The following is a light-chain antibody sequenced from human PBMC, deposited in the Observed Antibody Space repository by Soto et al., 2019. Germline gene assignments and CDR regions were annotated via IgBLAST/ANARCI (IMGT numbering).Light chain of an antibody. Sequence: QSVLTQPPSASGSPGQSVTISCTGTSSDVGGYNFVSWYQQHPGKAPKLMIFEVNKRPSGVPDRFSGSKSGNTASLTVSGLQAEDEAEYYCSSYAGTNVVFGGGTQLTVL. V-gene: IGLV2-8*01. CDR2: EVN. CDR1: SSDVGGYNF. CDR3: SSYAGTNVV. J-gene: IGLJ2*01.